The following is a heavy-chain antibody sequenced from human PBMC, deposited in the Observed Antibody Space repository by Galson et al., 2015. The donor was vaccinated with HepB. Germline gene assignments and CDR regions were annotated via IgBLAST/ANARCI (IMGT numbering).Heavy chain of an antibody. Sequence: SLRLSCAASGFTVSSNYMSWVRQAPGKGLEWVSVIYSGGSTYYADSVKGRFTISRDNSKNTLYLQMNSLRAEDTAVYYFARWNDDPGSDAFDIWGQGTMVTVSS. CDR3: ARWNDDPGSDAFDI. CDR2: IYSGGST. CDR1: GFTVSSNY. V-gene: IGHV3-53*01. D-gene: IGHD1-1*01. J-gene: IGHJ3*02.